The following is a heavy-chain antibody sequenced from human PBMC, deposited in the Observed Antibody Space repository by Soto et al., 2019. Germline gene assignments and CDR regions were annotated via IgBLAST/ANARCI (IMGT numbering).Heavy chain of an antibody. D-gene: IGHD6-13*01. J-gene: IGHJ4*02. CDR1: GFTFSSYG. V-gene: IGHV3-30*18. Sequence: GGSLRLSCAASGFTFSSYGMHWVRQAPGKGLEWVAVISYDGSNKYYADSVKGRFTISRDNSKNTLYLQMNSLRAEDTAVYYCAKDARPGYSSSWYPNFFDYWGQGTLVTVS. CDR2: ISYDGSNK. CDR3: AKDARPGYSSSWYPNFFDY.